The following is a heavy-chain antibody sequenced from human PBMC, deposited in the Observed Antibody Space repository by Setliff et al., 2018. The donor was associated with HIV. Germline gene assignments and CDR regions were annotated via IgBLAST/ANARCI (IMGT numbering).Heavy chain of an antibody. CDR3: ARVSLVGANSGLCEY. CDR2: ISPDNGVT. Sequence: ASVKVSCKTSGYNFPVYGITWVRQAPGHGLEWMGWISPDNGVTKYVEKNQDRVTMTTDTDTNTGYMELRNLTSDDTAVYYCARVSLVGANSGLCEYWGQGTLVTVSS. CDR1: GYNFPVYG. D-gene: IGHD1-26*01. V-gene: IGHV1-18*01. J-gene: IGHJ4*02.